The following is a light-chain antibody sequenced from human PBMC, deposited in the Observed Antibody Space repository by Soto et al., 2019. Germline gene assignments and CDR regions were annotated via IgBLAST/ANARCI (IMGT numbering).Light chain of an antibody. Sequence: EIVLTQSPGTLSLSPLDRAALSCRASQSVSSGYLAWHQQKPGQAPRLLIYGASSRATGIPDRFSGSGSGTDFTLTIIRLEPEDFAVYYCQQYGSSPWTFGQGTKWIS. CDR3: QQYGSSPWT. V-gene: IGKV3-20*01. CDR2: GAS. J-gene: IGKJ1*01. CDR1: QSVSSGY.